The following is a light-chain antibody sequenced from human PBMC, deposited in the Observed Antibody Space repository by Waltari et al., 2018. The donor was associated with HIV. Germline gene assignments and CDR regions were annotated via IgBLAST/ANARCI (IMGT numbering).Light chain of an antibody. Sequence: QSVLTQPPSVSGAPGQRVTISCTGSSSNIGAGYHVHWYQQLPGTAPKLLIFANTNRPSGVPERFSGSKSGTSASLAISGLQAEDEADYYCCSYTGTVIFGGGTKLTV. CDR1: SSNIGAGYH. CDR3: CSYTGTVI. J-gene: IGLJ2*01. V-gene: IGLV1-40*01. CDR2: ANT.